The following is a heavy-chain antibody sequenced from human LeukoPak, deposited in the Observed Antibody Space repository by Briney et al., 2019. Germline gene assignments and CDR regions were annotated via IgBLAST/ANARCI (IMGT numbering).Heavy chain of an antibody. J-gene: IGHJ4*02. Sequence: GGSLRLSCAASGFTVSSHYMSWVRQAPGKGLEWVSVIYSGGSTYYADSVKGRFTTSRDNPKNTLYLQMNSLRAEDTAVYYCARGGVRLVGLDYFDYWGQGTLVTVSS. CDR1: GFTVSSHY. CDR3: ARGGVRLVGLDYFDY. D-gene: IGHD2-15*01. V-gene: IGHV3-53*01. CDR2: IYSGGST.